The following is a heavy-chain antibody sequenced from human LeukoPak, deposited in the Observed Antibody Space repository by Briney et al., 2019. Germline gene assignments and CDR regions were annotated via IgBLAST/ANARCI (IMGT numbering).Heavy chain of an antibody. CDR3: ARSVVMKQIVVDYELPDC. D-gene: IGHD3-22*01. CDR1: SGSISNYY. V-gene: IGHV4-59*08. Sequence: SETLSLTCTVSSGSISNYYWSWIRQPPGKELEWIGYIFYSGSTNYNPSLKSRVTISVDTSKNQFSLKLSSVTAADTAVYYCARSVVMKQIVVDYELPDCWGQGTLVTVSS. J-gene: IGHJ4*02. CDR2: IFYSGST.